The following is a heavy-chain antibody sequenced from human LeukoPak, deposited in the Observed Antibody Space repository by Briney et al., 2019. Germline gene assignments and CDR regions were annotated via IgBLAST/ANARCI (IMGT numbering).Heavy chain of an antibody. CDR1: GFNISSFG. J-gene: IGHJ3*02. V-gene: IGHV3-30*03. D-gene: IGHD3-10*01. Sequence: GGSLRLSCAASGFNISSFGMHWVRQAPGKGLEWVAVISQDGSYQYYADSVKGRFTISRDISKNTLYLQVNSLRAEDTAMYYCARPLVWFGEPHGGDVFDSWGQGTTVTVSS. CDR3: ARPLVWFGEPHGGDVFDS. CDR2: ISQDGSYQ.